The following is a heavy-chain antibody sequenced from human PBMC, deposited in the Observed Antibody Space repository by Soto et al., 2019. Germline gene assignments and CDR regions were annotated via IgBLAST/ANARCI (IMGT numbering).Heavy chain of an antibody. D-gene: IGHD2-21*02. CDR1: GGTFSSYA. V-gene: IGHV1-69*13. CDR2: IIPIFGTA. J-gene: IGHJ4*02. Sequence: ASVKVSCKASGGTFSSYAISWVRQAPGQGLEWMGGIIPIFGTANYAQKFQGRVTITADESTSTAYMELSSLRSEDTAVYYCAREESGRDFGHYWGQGTLVTVSS. CDR3: AREESGRDFGHY.